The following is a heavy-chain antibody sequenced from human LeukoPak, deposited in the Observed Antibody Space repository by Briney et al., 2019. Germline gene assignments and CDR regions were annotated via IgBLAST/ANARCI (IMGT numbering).Heavy chain of an antibody. CDR2: IDWDDEK. V-gene: IGHV2-70*04. Sequence: SGPTLVNPTQTLTLTCTFSGFSLSTSGMRVSWIRQPPGKALEWLARIDWDDEKFYSTSLKTRLTISKDTSKNQVVLTMTNMDPVDTATYYCARSPSYYYDSSGYIYFDYWGQGTLVTVSS. D-gene: IGHD3-22*01. CDR3: ARSPSYYYDSSGYIYFDY. CDR1: GFSLSTSGMR. J-gene: IGHJ4*02.